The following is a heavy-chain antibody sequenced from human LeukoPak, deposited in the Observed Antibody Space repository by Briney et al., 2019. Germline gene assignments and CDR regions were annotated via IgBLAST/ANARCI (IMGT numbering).Heavy chain of an antibody. D-gene: IGHD4-23*01. CDR3: ARGPSSGGYIDY. CDR2: INPNSGGT. CDR1: VYTFTGYY. V-gene: IGHV1-2*02. J-gene: IGHJ4*02. Sequence: ASVKVSCKASVYTFTGYYIHWVRQAPGQGLEWMGWINPNSGGTNNAHKFQGRVTMTRDTSIITAYMELSRLRSDDTAVYYCARGPSSGGYIDYWGQGTLVTVSS.